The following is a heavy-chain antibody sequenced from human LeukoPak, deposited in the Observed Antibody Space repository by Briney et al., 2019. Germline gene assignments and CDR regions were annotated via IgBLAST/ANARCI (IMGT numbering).Heavy chain of an antibody. Sequence: PGASLRLSCAASGFTFSSYAMSWVRQAPGKGLEWVSAISGSGGSTYYADSVKGRFTTSRDNSKNTLYLQMNSLRAEDTAVYYCAKVLAVAGSEDYWGQGTLVTVSS. CDR3: AKVLAVAGSEDY. J-gene: IGHJ4*02. CDR1: GFTFSSYA. D-gene: IGHD6-19*01. V-gene: IGHV3-23*01. CDR2: ISGSGGST.